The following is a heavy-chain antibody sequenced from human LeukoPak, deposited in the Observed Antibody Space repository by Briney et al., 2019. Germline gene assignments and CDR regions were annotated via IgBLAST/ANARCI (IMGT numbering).Heavy chain of an antibody. Sequence: KAGRSLRLSCTASGFTFGDYAMSWFRQAPGKGLEWVGFIRSKAYGGTTEYAASVKGRFTISRDDSKSIAYLQMNSLKTEDTAVYYCTRGTAAAGTGWWFDPWGQGTLVTVSS. CDR1: GFTFGDYA. V-gene: IGHV3-49*05. CDR3: TRGTAAAGTGWWFDP. CDR2: IRSKAYGGTT. J-gene: IGHJ5*02. D-gene: IGHD6-13*01.